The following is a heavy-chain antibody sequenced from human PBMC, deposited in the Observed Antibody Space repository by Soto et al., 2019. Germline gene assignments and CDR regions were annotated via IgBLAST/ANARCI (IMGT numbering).Heavy chain of an antibody. J-gene: IGHJ4*02. CDR1: GGSIIRYC. CDR2: IYYSGST. V-gene: IGHV4-59*07. CDR3: ARGLYCSGGSCYAPQQYYFDY. D-gene: IGHD2-15*01. Sequence: SDTLSLTCTVAGGSIIRYCCSWIRQPPGKGLEWIGYIYYSGSTNYNPSLKSRVTISVDTSKNQFSLKLSSVTAADTAVYYCARGLYCSGGSCYAPQQYYFDYWGQGTLVTVSS.